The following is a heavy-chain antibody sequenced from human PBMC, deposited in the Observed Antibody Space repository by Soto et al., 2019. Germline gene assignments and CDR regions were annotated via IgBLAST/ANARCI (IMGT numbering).Heavy chain of an antibody. CDR2: IRSKANSYAT. V-gene: IGHV3-73*01. CDR3: TRQVVYGDWFDP. J-gene: IGHJ5*02. D-gene: IGHD1-20*01. Sequence: GGSLRLSCAASGFTFSGSAMHWVRQASGKWLEWVGRIRSKANSYATAYAASVKGRFTISRDDSKNTAYLQMNSLKTEDTAVYYCTRQVVYGDWFDPWGQGXLVTVYS. CDR1: GFTFSGSA.